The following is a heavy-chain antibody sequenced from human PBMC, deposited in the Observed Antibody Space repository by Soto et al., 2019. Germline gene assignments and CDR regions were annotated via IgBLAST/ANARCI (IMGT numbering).Heavy chain of an antibody. CDR2: TSGDGGVT. J-gene: IGHJ4*02. Sequence: PGGSLRLSCAASALTFGTYAMSWVRQAPGKGLEWVSSTSGDGGVTYYADSVKGRFTVSKDNSKNTLYLQMNSLRAEDTAVYYCARIGSASNSDYWGQGSLVTVSS. V-gene: IGHV3-23*01. D-gene: IGHD2-21*01. CDR3: ARIGSASNSDY. CDR1: ALTFGTYA.